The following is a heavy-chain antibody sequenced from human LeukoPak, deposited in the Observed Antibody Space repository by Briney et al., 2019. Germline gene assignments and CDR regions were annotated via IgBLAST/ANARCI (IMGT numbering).Heavy chain of an antibody. V-gene: IGHV4-34*01. D-gene: IGHD3-22*01. CDR3: ARLYYYDTSGQAY. J-gene: IGHJ4*02. Sequence: SGALSLTCEVHGGSFRGYYWRSSRAPPRKRLGWSGEINHIVGTKYNPSPTSRVTISVDTSTTQISLSRSSVTAARTAVYYCARLYYYDTSGQAYWGQGTLVTVSS. CDR2: INHIVGT. CDR1: GGSFRGYY.